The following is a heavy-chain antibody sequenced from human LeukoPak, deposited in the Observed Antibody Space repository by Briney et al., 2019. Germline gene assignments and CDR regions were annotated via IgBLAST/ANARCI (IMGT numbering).Heavy chain of an antibody. CDR2: MNPNSGNA. D-gene: IGHD3-10*01. CDR1: GYTFTSYD. CDR3: ARGPAVVRGVMGGYYFDY. Sequence: ASVKVSCKAPGYTFTSYDVNWVRQATGQGIEWMGGMNPNSGNAGYAQKFQGRVTMTRNTSVSTAYMGLSSLRSEDTAVYYCARGPAVVRGVMGGYYFDYWGQGTLVTVSS. V-gene: IGHV1-8*01. J-gene: IGHJ4*02.